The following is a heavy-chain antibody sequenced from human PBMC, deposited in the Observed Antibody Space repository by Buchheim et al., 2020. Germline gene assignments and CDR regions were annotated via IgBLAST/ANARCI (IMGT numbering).Heavy chain of an antibody. CDR3: AKTGAQGYIEY. V-gene: IGHV4-4*02. CDR2: IYQSGTT. Sequence: QVQLQESGPGLVKPSGTLSLTCSVSGASISSRNWWTWVRPSPGKGLEWIGVIYQSGTTNYNPSLRRPVTIPVDTSKQQFLLKVNSVTAADTAVFYCAKTGAQGYIEYWGQG. J-gene: IGHJ4*02. D-gene: IGHD6-13*01. CDR1: GASISSRNW.